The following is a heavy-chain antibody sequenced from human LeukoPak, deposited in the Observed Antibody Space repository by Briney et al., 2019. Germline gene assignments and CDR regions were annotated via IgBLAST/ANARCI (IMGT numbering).Heavy chain of an antibody. CDR2: INPGDSDT. J-gene: IGHJ5*02. Sequence: GESLQISCKGSGYSFTSYWIDWVRQMPGKGLEWMGIINPGDSDTRYSPSFQGQVTISADKSISTAYLQWSSLKASDTAMYYCARQYCSSTSCYGTNWFDPWGQGTLVTVSS. V-gene: IGHV5-51*01. CDR3: ARQYCSSTSCYGTNWFDP. CDR1: GYSFTSYW. D-gene: IGHD2-2*01.